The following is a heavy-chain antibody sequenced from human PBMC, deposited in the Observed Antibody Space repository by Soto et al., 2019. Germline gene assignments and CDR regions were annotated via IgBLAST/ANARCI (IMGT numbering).Heavy chain of an antibody. CDR1: GFTFSSSA. CDR3: ARASPQGINY. J-gene: IGHJ4*02. Sequence: QVQLVESGGGVVQPGRSLSLSCAASGFTFSSSAMHWVRQAPGKGLEWVAGIAYDGSNKYHADSVKGRFTISRDNSKNTLYVQMNSLRGEDTAVYYCARASPQGINYWGQGALVTVSS. V-gene: IGHV3-30-3*01. CDR2: IAYDGSNK. D-gene: IGHD3-10*01.